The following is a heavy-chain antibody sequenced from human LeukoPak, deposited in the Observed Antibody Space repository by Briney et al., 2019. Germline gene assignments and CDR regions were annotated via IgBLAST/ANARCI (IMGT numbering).Heavy chain of an antibody. V-gene: IGHV3-15*01. CDR2: IKSKTDGGTT. CDR3: TTVRSSPGPYPFDI. CDR1: GFTFSNAW. J-gene: IGHJ3*02. D-gene: IGHD3-10*01. Sequence: GGSLRLSRAASGFTFSNAWMSWVRQAPGKGLEWVGRIKSKTDGGTTDYAAPVKGRFTISRDDSKNTLYLQMNSLKTEDTAVYYCTTVRSSPGPYPFDIWGQGTMVTVSS.